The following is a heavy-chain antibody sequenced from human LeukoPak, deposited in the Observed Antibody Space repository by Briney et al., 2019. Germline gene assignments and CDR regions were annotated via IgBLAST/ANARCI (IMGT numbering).Heavy chain of an antibody. Sequence: TGGSLRLSCAASGFTFDDYAMHWVRQAPGKGLEWVSGISWNSGSIGYADSVKGRFTISRDNAKNSLYLQMNSLRAEGTALYYCAKDLIAVAGMWGQGTLVTVSS. CDR2: ISWNSGSI. CDR1: GFTFDDYA. CDR3: AKDLIAVAGM. J-gene: IGHJ4*02. D-gene: IGHD6-19*01. V-gene: IGHV3-9*01.